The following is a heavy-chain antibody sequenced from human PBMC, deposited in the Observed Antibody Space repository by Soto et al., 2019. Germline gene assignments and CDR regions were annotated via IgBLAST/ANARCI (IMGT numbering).Heavy chain of an antibody. CDR2: INSDGSGT. CDR1: GFTCSSYW. J-gene: IGHJ3*02. CDR3: ASPALFRVGAFDI. V-gene: IGHV3-74*01. Sequence: EVQLVESGGGLVQPGGSLRLSCAASGFTCSSYWMHWVRHAPGKGLVCVSRINSDGSGTGYADSVKGRYTISRDNAKNTLYLQMNRMRDEYKAVYYCASPALFRVGAFDIWGQVKIVTVSS. D-gene: IGHD5-18*01.